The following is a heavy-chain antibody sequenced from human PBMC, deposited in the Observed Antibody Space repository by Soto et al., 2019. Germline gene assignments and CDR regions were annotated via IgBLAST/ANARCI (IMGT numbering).Heavy chain of an antibody. CDR3: ARGVSGWSPFDV. Sequence: QVQLVQSGAELKKRGASVKVACKSSGYTFTDDYVHWLRHSPGQGLELMGWINAKRGVTHYEQKFQIWVTLTRDTSVSTTYMELNRLKSDDTAVFFCARGVSGWSPFDVWGQGTLVTVSS. D-gene: IGHD6-19*01. CDR2: INAKRGVT. CDR1: GYTFTDDY. V-gene: IGHV1-2*04. J-gene: IGHJ4*02.